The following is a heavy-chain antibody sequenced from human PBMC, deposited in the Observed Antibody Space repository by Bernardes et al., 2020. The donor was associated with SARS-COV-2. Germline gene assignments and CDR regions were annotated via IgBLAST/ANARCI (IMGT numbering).Heavy chain of an antibody. D-gene: IGHD5-18*01. CDR2: IYSGGST. CDR3: VTEDTASNAFDI. Sequence: GGSLRLSCAASGFTVSSNYMSWVRQAPGKGLEWVSVIYSGGSTYYADSVKGRFTISRDNSKNTLYLQMNSLRAEDTAVYYCVTEDTASNAFDIWGQGTMVTVTS. J-gene: IGHJ3*02. V-gene: IGHV3-66*01. CDR1: GFTVSSNY.